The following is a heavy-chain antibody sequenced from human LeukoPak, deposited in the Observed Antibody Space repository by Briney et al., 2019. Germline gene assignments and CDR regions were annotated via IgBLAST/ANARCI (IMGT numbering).Heavy chain of an antibody. D-gene: IGHD6-6*01. V-gene: IGHV4-30-4*08. CDR1: GASVSSGGYY. CDR2: FYYSGST. Sequence: SETLSLTCTVSGASVSSGGYYWSWIRQPPGKGLEWIEYFYYSGSTYYNPSLKSRITISVDTSKNQFSLKLTSVTAADTAVYYCASSIAARVYWGPGTLVTVSS. J-gene: IGHJ4*02. CDR3: ASSIAARVY.